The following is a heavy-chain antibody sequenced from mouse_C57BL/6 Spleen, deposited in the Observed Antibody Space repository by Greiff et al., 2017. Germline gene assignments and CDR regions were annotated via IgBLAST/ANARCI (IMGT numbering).Heavy chain of an antibody. D-gene: IGHD1-1*01. CDR2: ISGGSSTI. J-gene: IGHJ2*01. CDR1: GFTFSDYG. V-gene: IGHV5-17*01. CDR3: ARGYYSSSYVYYFDY. Sequence: EVQRVESGGGLVKPGGSLKLSCAASGFTFSDYGMHWVRQAPEKGLEWVAYISGGSSTIYYADTVKGRFTISRDNAKNTLFLQMTSLRSEDTAMYYCARGYYSSSYVYYFDYWGQGTTLTVSS.